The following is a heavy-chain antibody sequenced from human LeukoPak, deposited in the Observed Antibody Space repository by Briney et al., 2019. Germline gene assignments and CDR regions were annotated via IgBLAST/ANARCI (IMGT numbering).Heavy chain of an antibody. D-gene: IGHD1-14*01. CDR2: IDPSDSYT. Sequence: GGSLKISCQGSGSPFTSYWISWVRQLPGKGLEWMGRIDPSDSYTNYSPSFQGHVTISADNSINTAYVQWSSLKTSDTAMYYCAYHDENFDDWGQGTLVSVSS. J-gene: IGHJ4*02. CDR1: GSPFTSYW. V-gene: IGHV5-10-1*01. CDR3: AYHDENFDD.